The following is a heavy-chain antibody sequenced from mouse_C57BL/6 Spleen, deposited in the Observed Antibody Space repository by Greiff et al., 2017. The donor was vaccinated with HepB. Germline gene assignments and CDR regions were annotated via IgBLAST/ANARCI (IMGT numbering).Heavy chain of an antibody. CDR3: ARDRLGRDYYAMDY. V-gene: IGHV5-4*01. CDR1: GFTFSSYA. CDR2: ISDGGSYT. Sequence: EVQGVESGGGLVKPGGSLKLSCAASGFTFSSYAMSWVRQTPEKRLEWVATISDGGSYTYYPDNVKGRFTISRDNAKNNLYLQMSHLKSEDTAMYYCARDRLGRDYYAMDYWGQGTSVTVSS. D-gene: IGHD4-1*01. J-gene: IGHJ4*01.